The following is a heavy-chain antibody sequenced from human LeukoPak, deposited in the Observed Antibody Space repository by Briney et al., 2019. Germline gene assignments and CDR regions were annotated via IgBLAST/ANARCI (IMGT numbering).Heavy chain of an antibody. V-gene: IGHV3-74*01. CDR1: GFTFSSNW. CDR3: ARGWFPSDITLK. Sequence: PGESLRLSCAASGFTFSSNWMHWVRQAPGKGLVWVARINSDRSDTNYADSVKGRVTISRDNARNTVYLQMNCLRAEDTAVYYCARGWFPSDITLKWGQGTTVTVSS. CDR2: INSDRSDT. J-gene: IGHJ3*01. D-gene: IGHD3-22*01.